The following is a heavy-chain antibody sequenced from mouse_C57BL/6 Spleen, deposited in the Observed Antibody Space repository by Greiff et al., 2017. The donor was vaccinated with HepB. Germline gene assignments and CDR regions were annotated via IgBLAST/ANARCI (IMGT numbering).Heavy chain of an antibody. J-gene: IGHJ1*03. V-gene: IGHV5-9-1*02. Sequence: EVNVVESGEGLVKPGGSLKLSCAASGFTFSSYAMSWVRQTPEKRLEWVAYISSGGDYIYYADTVKGRFTISRDNARNTLYLQMSSLKSEDTAMYYCTRVYYGSSFWYFDVWGTGTTVTVSS. CDR1: GFTFSSYA. CDR3: TRVYYGSSFWYFDV. D-gene: IGHD1-1*01. CDR2: ISSGGDYI.